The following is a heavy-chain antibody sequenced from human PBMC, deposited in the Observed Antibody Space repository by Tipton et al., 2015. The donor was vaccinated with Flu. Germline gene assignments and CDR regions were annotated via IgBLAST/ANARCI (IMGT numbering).Heavy chain of an antibody. CDR2: INSDGSIT. Sequence: GSLRLSCAASGSTVSRYWMHWVRQAPGKGLVWVSRINSDGSITNYADSVKGRFTISRDVAKNSLYLQMNSLRAADTAVYFRARDFGDYYFDYWGQGTLVSVSS. V-gene: IGHV3-74*01. CDR1: GSTVSRYW. D-gene: IGHD4-17*01. J-gene: IGHJ4*02. CDR3: ARDFGDYYFDY.